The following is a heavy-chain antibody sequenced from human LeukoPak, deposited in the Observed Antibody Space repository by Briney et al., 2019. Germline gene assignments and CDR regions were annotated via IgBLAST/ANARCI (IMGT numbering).Heavy chain of an antibody. D-gene: IGHD2-2*01. CDR2: IFPSDSDA. V-gene: IGHV5-51*01. CDR1: GYTFTDYW. Sequence: PGESLKISCQGFGYTFTDYWIGWVRQMPGKGLEWVGIIFPSDSDARFSPSFQGQGQVTISADKSISTAYLQWSSLKASDTAMYYCARLGSVVVPAGYFDYWGQGTLVTVSS. J-gene: IGHJ4*02. CDR3: ARLGSVVVPAGYFDY.